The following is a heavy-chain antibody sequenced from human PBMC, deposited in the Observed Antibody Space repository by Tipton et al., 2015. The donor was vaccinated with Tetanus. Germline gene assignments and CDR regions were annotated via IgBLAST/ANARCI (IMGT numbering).Heavy chain of an antibody. CDR2: INHSGST. CDR1: GGSVRSGDYS. V-gene: IGHV4-34*01. J-gene: IGHJ2*01. CDR3: ARGGSYSYGPRGFDL. Sequence: TLSLTCIVSGGSVRSGDYSWNWIRQSPGKGLEWIGEINHSGSTTYSPSFKSRVTISVDTPKNQFSLKLTSLTVADTAVYYCARGGSYSYGPRGFDLWGRGTLVTVSS. D-gene: IGHD5-18*01.